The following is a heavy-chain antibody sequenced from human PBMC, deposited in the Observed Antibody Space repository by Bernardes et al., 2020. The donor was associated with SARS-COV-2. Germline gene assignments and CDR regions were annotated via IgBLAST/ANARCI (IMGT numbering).Heavy chain of an antibody. D-gene: IGHD1-7*01. CDR2: IYYSGSI. Sequence: SETLSLTCTVSGVSMPRSSYYWGWIRQPPGKGLEWIGTIYYSGSIYYYPSLKSRITLSVDPSRNQFSLRLKSVTAADTAMYYCASSPYNWNYHFDYWGQGALAAVTS. CDR1: GVSMPRSSYY. J-gene: IGHJ4*02. CDR3: ASSPYNWNYHFDY. V-gene: IGHV4-39*01.